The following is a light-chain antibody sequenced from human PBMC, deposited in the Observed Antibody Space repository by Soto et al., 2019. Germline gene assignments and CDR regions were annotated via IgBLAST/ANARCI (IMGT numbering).Light chain of an antibody. V-gene: IGKV2-24*01. Sequence: DVVLTQTPLSSPVTLGQPASFSCRSSESLVHTDGNTYLNWLQQRPGQPPRLLIYNVAYRFSGDPRRXXGGGAGTDFTLKISRVEPEDVGTYYCMQATKYPPYTFGQGTKLEIE. CDR2: NVA. CDR1: ESLVHTDGNTY. CDR3: MQATKYPPYT. J-gene: IGKJ2*01.